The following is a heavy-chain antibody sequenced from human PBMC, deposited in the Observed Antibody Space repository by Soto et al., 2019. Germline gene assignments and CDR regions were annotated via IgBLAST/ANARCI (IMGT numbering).Heavy chain of an antibody. CDR3: ARHGREFPQLVADY. J-gene: IGHJ4*02. V-gene: IGHV4-39*01. Sequence: PSETLSLTCTVSGGSISSSSYYWGWIRQPPGKGLEWIGSIYYSGSTYYNPSLKSRVTISVDTSKNQFSLKLSSVTAADTAVYYCARHGREFPQLVADYWGQGTLVT. D-gene: IGHD6-13*01. CDR2: IYYSGST. CDR1: GGSISSSSYY.